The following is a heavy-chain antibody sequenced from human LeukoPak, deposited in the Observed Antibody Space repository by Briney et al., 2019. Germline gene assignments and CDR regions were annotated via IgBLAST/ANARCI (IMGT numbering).Heavy chain of an antibody. CDR3: ARDWGSGTKYNWFDP. Sequence: SVKVSCKASGGTFSSYAISWVRQAPGQGLEWMGRIIPIFGTANYAQKFQGRVTITADESTSTAYMELSSLRSEDTAVYYCARDWGSGTKYNWFDPWGQGTLVTVSS. J-gene: IGHJ5*01. V-gene: IGHV1-69*15. D-gene: IGHD3-16*01. CDR2: IIPIFGTA. CDR1: GGTFSSYA.